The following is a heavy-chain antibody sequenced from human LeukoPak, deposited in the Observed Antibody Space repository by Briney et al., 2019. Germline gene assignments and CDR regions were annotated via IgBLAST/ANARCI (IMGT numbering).Heavy chain of an antibody. V-gene: IGHV4-61*01. CDR3: ASRKLGNDY. CDR2: IYHTGST. D-gene: IGHD7-27*01. Sequence: SETLSLTCTVSGGSVNSSSYYWSWIRQSPGKGLEWIGYIYHTGSTSYSPSLKSRVTISADTSQNQFSLKLSSVTAADTAVYYCASRKLGNDYWGQGTLVTVSS. J-gene: IGHJ4*02. CDR1: GGSVNSSSYY.